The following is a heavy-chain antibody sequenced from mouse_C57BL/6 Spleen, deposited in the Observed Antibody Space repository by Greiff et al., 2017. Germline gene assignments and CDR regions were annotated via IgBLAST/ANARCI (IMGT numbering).Heavy chain of an antibody. CDR2: IDPSDSYT. V-gene: IGHV1-50*01. CDR3: ARGGTTVYFDY. CDR1: GYTFTSYW. J-gene: IGHJ2*01. Sequence: QVQLQQPGAELVKPGASVKLSCKASGYTFTSYWMQWVKQRPGQGLEWIGEIDPSDSYTNYNQKFKGKATLTVDTSSSTAYMQLSSLTSEDSAVYYCARGGTTVYFDYWGQGTTLTVSS. D-gene: IGHD1-1*01.